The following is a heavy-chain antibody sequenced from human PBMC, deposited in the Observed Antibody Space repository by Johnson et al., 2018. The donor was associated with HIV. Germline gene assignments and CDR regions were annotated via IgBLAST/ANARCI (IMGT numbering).Heavy chain of an antibody. CDR1: GFTFSSYA. CDR2: IRYDGSNK. J-gene: IGHJ3*02. V-gene: IGHV3-30*02. D-gene: IGHD1-26*01. Sequence: QVQLVESGGSVVQPGRSLRLSCAASGFTFSSYALHWVRQAPGKGLEWVAFIRYDGSNKYYADSVKGRFTISRDNSKNTLYLQMNSLRAEDTAVYYCAKDRRQCSLELLDDARDIWRQGKKATVS. CDR3: AKDRRQCSLELLDDARDI.